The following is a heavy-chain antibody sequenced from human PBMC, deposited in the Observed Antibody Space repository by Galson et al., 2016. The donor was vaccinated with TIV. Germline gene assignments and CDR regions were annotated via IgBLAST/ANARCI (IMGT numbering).Heavy chain of an antibody. D-gene: IGHD3-10*01. CDR1: GYSISSGYY. CDR3: ARVATYGSGSYQWNFES. J-gene: IGHJ4*02. V-gene: IGHV4-38-2*01. Sequence: ETLSLTCAVSGYSISSGYYWGWIRQSPRKGLEWIATISYSGSTYYNPSLESRAILSLDTSNNHFSLSLVSATAADTAVYYCARVATYGSGSYQWNFESWGQGILVSVSS. CDR2: ISYSGST.